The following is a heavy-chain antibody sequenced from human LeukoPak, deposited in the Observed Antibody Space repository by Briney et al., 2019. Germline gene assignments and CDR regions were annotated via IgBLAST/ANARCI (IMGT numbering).Heavy chain of an antibody. J-gene: IGHJ4*02. V-gene: IGHV4-34*01. CDR1: GGSFCGYY. Sequence: PSETLSPTCAVYGGSFCGYYWSWRRQPPGGGLGWMGEINHSGSTNYHPSLKRRVTISVDTSKNQFSQKLSPVTAVDAAVYYCARENRGYSGYAEFDYWGQGTLVTVSS. CDR3: ARENRGYSGYAEFDY. D-gene: IGHD5-12*01. CDR2: INHSGST.